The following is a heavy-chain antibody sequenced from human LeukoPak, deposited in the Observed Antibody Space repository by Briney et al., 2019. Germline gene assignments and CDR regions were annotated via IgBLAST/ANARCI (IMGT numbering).Heavy chain of an antibody. D-gene: IGHD3-10*01. CDR3: ASGAWFGEFHPLDY. CDR2: INHNSGGT. J-gene: IGHJ4*02. Sequence: ASVNDSCKASGYTFTGYYMHWVRQAPGQGLEWMGWINHNSGGTNYVQKFQGRVTMTRDTSISTAYMELSRLRSDDTAVYYCASGAWFGEFHPLDYWGQGTLVTVSS. CDR1: GYTFTGYY. V-gene: IGHV1-2*02.